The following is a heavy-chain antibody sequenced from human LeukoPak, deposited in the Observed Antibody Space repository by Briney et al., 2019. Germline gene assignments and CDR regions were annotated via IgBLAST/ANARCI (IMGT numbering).Heavy chain of an antibody. D-gene: IGHD1-26*01. J-gene: IGHJ4*02. Sequence: AGSLRLSCSASGFTFSTYAMHWVRQAPGKGLEFVSAISSNGGSTFYADSVKGRFTISRDNSKDTLYLQMSSLRAEDTAVYYCVKSAYSGSYFSLDYWGQGTLVTVSS. CDR3: VKSAYSGSYFSLDY. CDR1: GFTFSTYA. CDR2: ISSNGGST. V-gene: IGHV3-64D*09.